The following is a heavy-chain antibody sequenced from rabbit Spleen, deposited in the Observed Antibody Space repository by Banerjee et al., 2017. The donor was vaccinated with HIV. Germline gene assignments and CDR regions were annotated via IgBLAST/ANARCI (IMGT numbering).Heavy chain of an antibody. CDR2: IDPVFGAT. J-gene: IGHJ4*01. D-gene: IGHD5-1*01. CDR3: ARDLVAVIGWNFNL. CDR1: GFDLNTYG. Sequence: QEQLVESGGGLVQPGGSLKLSCKASGFDLNTYGVSCVRQAPGKGLEWIAYIDPVFGATYYATWVNGRFTISKTSSTTVTLQMTSLTAADTATYFCARDLVAVIGWNFNLWGPGTLVTVS. V-gene: IGHV1S39*01.